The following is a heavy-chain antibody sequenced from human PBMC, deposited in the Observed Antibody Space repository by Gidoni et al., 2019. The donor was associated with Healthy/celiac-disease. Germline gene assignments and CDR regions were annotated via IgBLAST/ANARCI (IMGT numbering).Heavy chain of an antibody. CDR1: GGPISSSSYY. CDR2: IYYSGST. V-gene: IGHV4-39*05. CDR3: GSGTGSPGGFDP. J-gene: IGHJ5*02. D-gene: IGHD3-10*01. Sequence: QLQLQESGPGLVKPSETPSLTCTVSGGPISSSSYYWGWIRQPPGKGLEWIGSIYYSGSTYYNPSLKSRVTISVDTSKNQFSLKLSSVTAADTAVYYCGSGTGSPGGFDPWGQGTLVTVSS.